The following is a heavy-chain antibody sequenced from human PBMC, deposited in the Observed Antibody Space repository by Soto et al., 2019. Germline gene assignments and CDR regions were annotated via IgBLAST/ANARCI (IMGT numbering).Heavy chain of an antibody. Sequence: QVQLQESGPGLVKPSQTLSLTCTVSGGSISSGDYYWSWIRQPPVKGLEWIGYIYYIGSTYYNPSLKSRVTISVDTSKNQFSLKLSSVTAADTAVYYCARATYYDSSGYLWAGFDYWGQGTLVTVSS. J-gene: IGHJ4*02. V-gene: IGHV4-30-4*01. CDR2: IYYIGST. D-gene: IGHD3-22*01. CDR3: ARATYYDSSGYLWAGFDY. CDR1: GGSISSGDYY.